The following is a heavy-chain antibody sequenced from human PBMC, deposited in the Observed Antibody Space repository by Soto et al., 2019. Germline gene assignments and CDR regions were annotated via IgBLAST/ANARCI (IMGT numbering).Heavy chain of an antibody. CDR1: GYTFTSYG. D-gene: IGHD3-22*01. V-gene: IGHV1-18*01. Sequence: QVQLVKSGAEVKKPGASVKVSCKASGYTFTSYGISWVRQAPGQGLEWMGWISAYNGNTNYAQKLQGRVTMTTDTSTSTADMELRSLRSDDTAVYYCARVGGMYYYDSSGYWDYWGQGTLVTVSS. CDR3: ARVGGMYYYDSSGYWDY. CDR2: ISAYNGNT. J-gene: IGHJ4*02.